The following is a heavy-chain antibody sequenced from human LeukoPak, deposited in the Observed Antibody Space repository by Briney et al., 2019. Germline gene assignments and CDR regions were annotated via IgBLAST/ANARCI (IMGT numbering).Heavy chain of an antibody. Sequence: PSQTLSLTCTVSGGSISSGSYYWSWIRQPAGKGLEWIGRIYTSGSTNYNPSLKSRVTISVDTSKNQFSLKLSSVTAADTAVYYCARDRSSLGELSGSRNYGMDVWGQGTTVTVSS. D-gene: IGHD3-16*02. V-gene: IGHV4-61*02. CDR2: IYTSGST. J-gene: IGHJ6*02. CDR3: ARDRSSLGELSGSRNYGMDV. CDR1: GGSISSGSYY.